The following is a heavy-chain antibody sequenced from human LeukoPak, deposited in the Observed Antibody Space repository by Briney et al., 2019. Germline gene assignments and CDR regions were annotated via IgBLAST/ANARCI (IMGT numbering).Heavy chain of an antibody. J-gene: IGHJ4*02. CDR2: IRSKAYDETT. CDR3: SVDIGDY. CDR1: GFAFGDYT. Sequence: PGGSLRLSCTASGFAFGDYTMTWVRQAPGKGLEWVGFIRSKAYDETTDYAASVKGRFTISRDDSKSIVYLQMNSLKSDDTAMYYCSVDIGDYWGQGTLVTVSS. V-gene: IGHV3-49*04. D-gene: IGHD2-2*03.